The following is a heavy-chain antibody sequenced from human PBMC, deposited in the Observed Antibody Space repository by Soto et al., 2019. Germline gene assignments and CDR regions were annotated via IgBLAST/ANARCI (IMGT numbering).Heavy chain of an antibody. V-gene: IGHV3-23*01. D-gene: IGHD3-22*01. J-gene: IGHJ6*02. CDR3: AKSPARITMIVVLISGYYGMDV. CDR2: ISGSGGST. CDR1: GFTFSSYA. Sequence: EVQLLESGGGLVQPGGSLRLSCAASGFTFSSYAMSWVRQAPGKGLEWVSAISGSGGSTYYADSVKGRFTISRDNSKNTRYLQMNSLRAEDKAVYYCAKSPARITMIVVLISGYYGMDVRGQGTTVTVSS.